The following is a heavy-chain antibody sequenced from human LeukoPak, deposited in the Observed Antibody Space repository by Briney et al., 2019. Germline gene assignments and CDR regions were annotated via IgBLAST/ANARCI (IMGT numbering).Heavy chain of an antibody. Sequence: PGGTLRLSCAASGFTFNTYGMSWVRQAPGKGLEWVSAISGSGGSTYYADSVKGRFTISRDNSKNTLYLQMNSLRAEDTAVYYCAKRRGFGELFGGYYFDYWGLGTLVTVSS. D-gene: IGHD3-10*01. J-gene: IGHJ4*02. CDR3: AKRRGFGELFGGYYFDY. CDR2: ISGSGGST. V-gene: IGHV3-23*01. CDR1: GFTFNTYG.